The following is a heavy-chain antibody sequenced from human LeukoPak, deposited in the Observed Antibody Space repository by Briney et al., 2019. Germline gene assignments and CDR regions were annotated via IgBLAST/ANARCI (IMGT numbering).Heavy chain of an antibody. CDR1: GFTVSSNY. CDR3: AKVPYSSSWYYFDY. V-gene: IGHV3-23*01. J-gene: IGHJ4*02. CDR2: ISGSGGST. D-gene: IGHD6-13*01. Sequence: GGSLRLSCAASGFTVSSNYMNWVRQAPGKGLEWVSAISGSGGSTYYADSVKGRFTISRDNSKNTLYLQMNSLRAEDTAVYYCAKVPYSSSWYYFDYWGQGTLVTVSS.